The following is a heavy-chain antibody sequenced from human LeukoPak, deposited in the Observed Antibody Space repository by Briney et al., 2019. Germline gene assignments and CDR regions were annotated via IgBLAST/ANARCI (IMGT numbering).Heavy chain of an antibody. J-gene: IGHJ4*02. CDR2: ISYDGSNK. D-gene: IGHD1-26*01. CDR1: GFTFSSYA. Sequence: PGGSLRLSCAASGFTFSSYAMSWVRQAPGKGLEWVAVISYDGSNKYYADSVKGRFTISRDNAKNSLYLQMNSLRAEDTAVYYCAREPPIVGATDDYWGQGTLVTVSS. CDR3: AREPPIVGATDDY. V-gene: IGHV3-30-3*01.